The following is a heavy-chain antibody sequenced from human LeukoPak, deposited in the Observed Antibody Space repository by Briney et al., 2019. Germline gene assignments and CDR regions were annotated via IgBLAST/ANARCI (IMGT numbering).Heavy chain of an antibody. D-gene: IGHD6-13*01. Sequence: GGSLRLSCSASRFTFSSYAMHWVRQAPGKGLEYVSAISSSGGGTYYADSVKGRFTISRDNSKNTLYLQMSSLRAEDTAVYYCVKYSNSCYDPWGQGTLVTVSS. CDR1: RFTFSSYA. J-gene: IGHJ5*02. V-gene: IGHV3-64D*06. CDR2: ISSSGGGT. CDR3: VKYSNSCYDP.